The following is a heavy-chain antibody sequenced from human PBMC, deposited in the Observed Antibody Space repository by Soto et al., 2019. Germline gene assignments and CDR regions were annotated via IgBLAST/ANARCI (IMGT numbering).Heavy chain of an antibody. CDR3: AREFCSGGNCYTYYFDP. J-gene: IGHJ5*02. CDR2: INTDGRNT. Sequence: GGSLRLSCAASGLTFNRYWMHWVRHAPGKGLVWVSHINTDGRNTNYADSVKGRFTISRDNAKSTLFLQMNSLRDEDTAVYYCAREFCSGGNCYTYYFDPWGQGIPVTVSS. CDR1: GLTFNRYW. D-gene: IGHD2-15*01. V-gene: IGHV3-74*01.